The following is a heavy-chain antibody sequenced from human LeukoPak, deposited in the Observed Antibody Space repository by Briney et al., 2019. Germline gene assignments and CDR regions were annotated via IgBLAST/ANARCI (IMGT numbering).Heavy chain of an antibody. Sequence: GESLKISCKGSGYSFTSYWIGWVRQMPGKGLEWMGIIYPGDSDTRYSPSFQGQVTISADKSISTAYLQWSSLKASDTAMYYCARHAGFWGSSWYGVDYWGQGTLVTVSS. CDR2: IYPGDSDT. D-gene: IGHD6-13*01. V-gene: IGHV5-51*01. J-gene: IGHJ4*02. CDR1: GYSFTSYW. CDR3: ARHAGFWGSSWYGVDY.